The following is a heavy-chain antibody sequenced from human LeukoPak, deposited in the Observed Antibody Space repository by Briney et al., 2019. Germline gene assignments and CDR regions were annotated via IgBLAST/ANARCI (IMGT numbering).Heavy chain of an antibody. CDR2: ISGSGGST. CDR1: GFTFSSYA. CDR3: AKRYDPYYYDSSGYYSREYYFDY. D-gene: IGHD3-22*01. Sequence: GRSLRLSCAAFGFTFSSYAMSWVRQAPGKGLEWVSAISGSGGSTYYADSVKGRFTISRDNSKNTLYLQMNSLRAEDTAVYYCAKRYDPYYYDSSGYYSREYYFDYWGQGTLVTVSS. V-gene: IGHV3-23*01. J-gene: IGHJ4*02.